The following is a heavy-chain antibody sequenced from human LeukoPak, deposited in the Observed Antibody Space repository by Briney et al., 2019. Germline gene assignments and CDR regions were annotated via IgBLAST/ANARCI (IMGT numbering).Heavy chain of an antibody. CDR2: TNSDGSEI. J-gene: IGHJ4*02. D-gene: IGHD6-19*01. CDR1: GFTFSSYW. CDR3: ARDTYRSGWSTDY. V-gene: IGHV3-7*01. Sequence: GGSLRLSCEASGFTFSSYWMTWVRQAPGKGLEWVGNTNSDGSEIHYVDSVKGRFTISRGNAKDALFLQMNSLRVEDTAVYYCARDTYRSGWSTDYWGQGTLVTVSS.